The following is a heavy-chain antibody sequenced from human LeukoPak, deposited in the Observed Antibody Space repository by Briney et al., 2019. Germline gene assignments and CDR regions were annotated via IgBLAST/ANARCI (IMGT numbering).Heavy chain of an antibody. CDR3: ARYTPRSCSGGSCYGYYYGLDV. Sequence: SETLSLTCAVYDGSLSGYYWSWIRQPPGKGLEWIGEINASGSTNYNPSLKSRVTISVDTSNNQFSLKNQFSVKLTSVTAADTAIYYCARYTPRSCSGGSCYGYYYGLDVWGKGTTVTVSS. CDR2: INASGST. V-gene: IGHV4-34*01. CDR1: DGSLSGYY. J-gene: IGHJ6*04. D-gene: IGHD2-15*01.